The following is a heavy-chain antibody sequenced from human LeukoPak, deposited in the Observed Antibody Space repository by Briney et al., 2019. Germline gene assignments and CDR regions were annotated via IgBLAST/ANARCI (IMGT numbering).Heavy chain of an antibody. CDR1: GFTFSSYS. V-gene: IGHV3-21*01. D-gene: IGHD6-19*01. J-gene: IGHJ5*02. CDR2: ISSSSNYI. Sequence: PGGSLRLSCAASGFTFSSYSMNWVRQAPGKGLEWVSSISSSSNYIYYADSVKGRFTISRDNDKNSLYLQMNSLRAEDTAVYYCARDPSSGWYLKGWFDPWGQGTLVTVSS. CDR3: ARDPSSGWYLKGWFDP.